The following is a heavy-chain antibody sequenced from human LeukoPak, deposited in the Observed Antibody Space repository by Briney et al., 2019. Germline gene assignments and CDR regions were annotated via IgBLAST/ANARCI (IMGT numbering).Heavy chain of an antibody. D-gene: IGHD3-3*01. CDR1: GGSISSYY. CDR3: ARDLTVYDFWSGYYTSYGMDV. CDR2: IYYSGST. J-gene: IGHJ6*02. Sequence: SETLCLTCTVSGGSISSYYWSWIRQPPGKGLEWIGYIYYSGSTNYNPSLKSRVTISVDTSKNQFSLKLSSVTAADTAVYYCARDLTVYDFWSGYYTSYGMDVWGQGTTVTVSS. V-gene: IGHV4-59*01.